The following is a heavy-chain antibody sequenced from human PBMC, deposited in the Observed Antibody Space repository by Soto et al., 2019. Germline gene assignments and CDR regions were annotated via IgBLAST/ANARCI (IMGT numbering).Heavy chain of an antibody. CDR2: IYHSWST. D-gene: IGHD3-10*01. V-gene: IGHV4-30-2*01. J-gene: IGHJ3*02. CDR3: ARVPFGHQAFDI. Sequence: DLEWIGYIYHSWSTYYNPSLKSRVTISVDRSKNQFSLKLSSVTAADTAVYYCARVPFGHQAFDIWGQGTMVTVSS.